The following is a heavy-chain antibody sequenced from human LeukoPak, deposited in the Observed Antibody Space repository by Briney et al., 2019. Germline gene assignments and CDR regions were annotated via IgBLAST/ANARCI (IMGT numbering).Heavy chain of an antibody. V-gene: IGHV3-23*01. CDR3: AKYFGSGSYHHMDV. Sequence: PGGSLRLSCAASGLTFSSYAMTWVRQAPGKGLEWVSVISGGGGNTYYADSVKGRFTISRDNSKNTLSLQMNSLRAEDTAVYYCAKYFGSGSYHHMDVWGKGTTVTVSS. CDR2: ISGGGGNT. J-gene: IGHJ6*03. D-gene: IGHD3-10*01. CDR1: GLTFSSYA.